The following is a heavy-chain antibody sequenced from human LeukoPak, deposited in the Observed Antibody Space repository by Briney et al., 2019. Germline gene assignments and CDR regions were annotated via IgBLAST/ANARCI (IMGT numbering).Heavy chain of an antibody. CDR3: ARDPDGHYDYVWGSYRYSSDY. D-gene: IGHD3-16*02. J-gene: IGHJ4*02. V-gene: IGHV1-46*01. CDR2: INPSGGST. CDR1: GYTFTSYA. Sequence: GASVKVSCKASGYTFTSYAMNWVRQAPGQGLEWMGIINPSGGSTSYAQKFQGRVTMTRDMSTSTVYMELSSLRSEDTAVYYCARDPDGHYDYVWGSYRYSSDYWGQGTLVTVSS.